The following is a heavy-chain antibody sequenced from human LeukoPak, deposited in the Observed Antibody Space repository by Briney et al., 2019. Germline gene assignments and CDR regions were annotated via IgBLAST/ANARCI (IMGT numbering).Heavy chain of an antibody. J-gene: IGHJ4*02. V-gene: IGHV1-8*03. D-gene: IGHD3-9*01. CDR1: GYTFTSYD. CDR3: AASGRYFDWLFS. CDR2: MNPNSGNT. Sequence: ASVKVSCKASGYTFTSYDINWVRQATGQGLEWMGWMNPNSGNTGYAQKFQGRVTITRNTSISTAYMELSSLRSEDTAVYYCAASGRYFDWLFSWGQGTLVTVSS.